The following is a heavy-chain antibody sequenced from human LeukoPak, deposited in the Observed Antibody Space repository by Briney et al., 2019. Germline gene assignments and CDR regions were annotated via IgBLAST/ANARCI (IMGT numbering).Heavy chain of an antibody. V-gene: IGHV4-4*07. Sequence: ASETLSLTCDVSGGSISSYYWSWVRQPAGKGLEWIGRIYTIGTTNFNPSLKSRLTMSVDTSKNQFSLKLTSVTAADTAVYFCARQGYTASYYFLDFWSQGTLVTVSS. D-gene: IGHD1-26*01. CDR2: IYTIGTT. CDR3: ARQGYTASYYFLDF. J-gene: IGHJ4*02. CDR1: GGSISSYY.